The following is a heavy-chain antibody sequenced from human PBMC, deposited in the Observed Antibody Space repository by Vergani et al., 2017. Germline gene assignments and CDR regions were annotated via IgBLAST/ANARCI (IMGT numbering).Heavy chain of an antibody. V-gene: IGHV3-53*02. J-gene: IGHJ4*02. CDR3: AKLGIVGATTDFDY. Sequence: EVQLVETGGGLIQPGGSLRLSCAASGFTVSSNYMSWVRQAPGKGLEWVSVIYSGGSTYYADSVKGRFTISRDNSKNTLYLQMNSLRAEDTAVYYCAKLGIVGATTDFDYWGQGTLVTVSS. CDR2: IYSGGST. CDR1: GFTVSSNY. D-gene: IGHD1-26*01.